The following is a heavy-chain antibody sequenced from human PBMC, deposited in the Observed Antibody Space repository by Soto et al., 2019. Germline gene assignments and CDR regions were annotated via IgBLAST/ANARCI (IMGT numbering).Heavy chain of an antibody. CDR3: ARDDSSGWYGPKFFQH. Sequence: QVQLVESGGGVVQPGRSLRLSCAASGFTFSSYGMHWVRQAPGKGLEWVAVIWYDGSNKYYADSVKGRFTISRDNSKNTLYLQMTSLRAEDTAVYYCARDDSSGWYGPKFFQHWGQGTLVTVSS. CDR1: GFTFSSYG. D-gene: IGHD6-19*01. CDR2: IWYDGSNK. J-gene: IGHJ1*01. V-gene: IGHV3-33*01.